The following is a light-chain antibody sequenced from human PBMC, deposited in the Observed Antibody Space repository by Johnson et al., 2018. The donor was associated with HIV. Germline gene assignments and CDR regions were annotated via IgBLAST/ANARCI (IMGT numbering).Light chain of an antibody. CDR2: SNN. Sequence: QSVLTQPPSASGTPGQRVTISCSGSSSNIGSNPVNWYHQLPGTAPKLLIYSNNQRPSGVPDRFSGSKSGTSASLAISGLQSEDEADYYCTTWDDSKNGYVCGTGTKVTVL. V-gene: IGLV1-44*01. CDR3: TTWDDSKNGYV. J-gene: IGLJ1*01. CDR1: SSNIGSNP.